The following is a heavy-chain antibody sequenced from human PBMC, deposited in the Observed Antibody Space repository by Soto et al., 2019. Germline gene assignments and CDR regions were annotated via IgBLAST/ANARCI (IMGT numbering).Heavy chain of an antibody. Sequence: ASVKVSCKASRGTFSSYAISWVRQAPGQGLEWMGGIIPIFGTANYAQKFQGRVTITADKSTSTAYMELSSLRSEDTAVYYCARGLGYCSSTSCYLSYYYYGMDVWGQGTTVTVSS. CDR1: RGTFSSYA. CDR2: IIPIFGTA. D-gene: IGHD2-2*01. CDR3: ARGLGYCSSTSCYLSYYYYGMDV. V-gene: IGHV1-69*06. J-gene: IGHJ6*02.